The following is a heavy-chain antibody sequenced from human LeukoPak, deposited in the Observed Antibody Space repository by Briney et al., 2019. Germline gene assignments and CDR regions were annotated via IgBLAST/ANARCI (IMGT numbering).Heavy chain of an antibody. D-gene: IGHD6-13*01. Sequence: PGGSLRLSCAASGFTFSRNGMTWVRQAPGKGLEWVSAINRDSGSTYYADSVRGRFTISRDNSKNTLYLHMSSLRAEDTAVYYCAKEPRGSSSRLIYFDYWGQGTLVTVSS. CDR3: AKEPRGSSSRLIYFDY. CDR2: INRDSGST. V-gene: IGHV3-23*01. CDR1: GFTFSRNG. J-gene: IGHJ4*02.